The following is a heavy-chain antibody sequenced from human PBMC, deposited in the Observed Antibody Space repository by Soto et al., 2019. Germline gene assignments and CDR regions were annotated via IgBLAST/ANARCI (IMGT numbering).Heavy chain of an antibody. D-gene: IGHD6-13*01. V-gene: IGHV4-59*01. Sequence: PSETLSLTCTVSGGSISSYYWSWIRQPPGKGLEWIGYIYYSGSTNYNPSLKSRVTISVDTSKNQFSLKLSSVTAADTAVYYCARDRPSLAAADHYFDYWGQGTLVTVSS. CDR3: ARDRPSLAAADHYFDY. CDR1: GGSISSYY. J-gene: IGHJ4*02. CDR2: IYYSGST.